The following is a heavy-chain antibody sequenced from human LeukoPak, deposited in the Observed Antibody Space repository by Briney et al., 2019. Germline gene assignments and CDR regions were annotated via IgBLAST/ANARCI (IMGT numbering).Heavy chain of an antibody. CDR3: ARGGLKWELLPARARISYYFDY. Sequence: PSETLSLTCAFYGGSFSGYYWSWIRQPPGKGLEWIGEINHSGGTKYNPSLKSRVTISVDTSKNQFSLKLSSVTAADTAVYYCARGGLKWELLPARARISYYFDYWGQGTLVTVSS. D-gene: IGHD1-26*01. CDR2: INHSGGT. V-gene: IGHV4-34*01. J-gene: IGHJ4*02. CDR1: GGSFSGYY.